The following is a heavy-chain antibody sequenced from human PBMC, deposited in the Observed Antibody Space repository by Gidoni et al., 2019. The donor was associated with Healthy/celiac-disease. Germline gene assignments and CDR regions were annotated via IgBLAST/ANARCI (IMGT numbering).Heavy chain of an antibody. CDR1: GYPFTRYY. CDR3: ARDPGYSSSWYGGRYYYYGMDV. V-gene: IGHV1-46*01. Sequence: QVQLVQSGAEVKKPGASVKVSCKESGYPFTRYYMPRGRQAPGQGLEWMGLITPSGVSTSYAQKFQGRVTMTRDTATSTVYMELSSLRSEDTAVYYCARDPGYSSSWYGGRYYYYGMDVWGQGTTVTVSS. J-gene: IGHJ6*02. CDR2: ITPSGVST. D-gene: IGHD6-13*01.